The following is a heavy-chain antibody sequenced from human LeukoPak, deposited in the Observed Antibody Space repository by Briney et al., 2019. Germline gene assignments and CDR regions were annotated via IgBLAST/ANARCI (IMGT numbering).Heavy chain of an antibody. Sequence: GGSLRLSCVASGFTFSRYAMHWVRRAPGKGLEWVAFISYDGTNKYYADSVKGRFTISRDNSRNTLFLQVNSLRAEDTAVYYCARAERNAGVFDYWGQGTLVTVSS. CDR3: ARAERNAGVFDY. CDR1: GFTFSRYA. D-gene: IGHD3-3*01. J-gene: IGHJ4*02. V-gene: IGHV3-30-3*01. CDR2: ISYDGTNK.